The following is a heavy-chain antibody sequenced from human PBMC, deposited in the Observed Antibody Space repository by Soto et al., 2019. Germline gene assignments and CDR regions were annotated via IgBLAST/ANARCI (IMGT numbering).Heavy chain of an antibody. CDR2: VSGSDGGT. D-gene: IGHD3-22*01. CDR3: AKDLLRFDISGNYAAVCYFDN. J-gene: IGHJ4*02. Sequence: VHLLQSGGGLVQPGGSLRLSCAASGFTFSSYAMSWVRQAPGKGLEWVSVVSGSDGGTYYADSVKGRFIISRDNSQNSLYLQMDSLRADDPAIHYCAKDLLRFDISGNYAAVCYFDNWRQGNVVTAPS. CDR1: GFTFSSYA. V-gene: IGHV3-23*01.